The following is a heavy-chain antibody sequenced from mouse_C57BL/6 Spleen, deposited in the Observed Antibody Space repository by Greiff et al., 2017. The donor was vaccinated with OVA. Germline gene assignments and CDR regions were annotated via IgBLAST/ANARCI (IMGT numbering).Heavy chain of an antibody. CDR2: ISAGGSYT. D-gene: IGHD2-5*01. V-gene: IGHV5-4*01. CDR3: ARVPAYYRNYGGYCDV. J-gene: IGHJ1*03. Sequence: EVQRVESGGGLVKPGGSLKLSCAASGFTFSSYAMSWVRQTPEKRLEWVATISAGGSYTYYPANVKGRFTISRDNAKNNLYLQMSHLKYEDTAMYYCARVPAYYRNYGGYCDVWGTGTTVTVAS. CDR1: GFTFSSYA.